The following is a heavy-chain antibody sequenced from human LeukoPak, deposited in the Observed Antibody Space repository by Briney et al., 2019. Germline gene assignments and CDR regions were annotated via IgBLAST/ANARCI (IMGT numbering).Heavy chain of an antibody. Sequence: PGGSLRLSCAASGFTFSSYNMKWVRQAPGKGLEWVSSITSGSYIDYADSVKGRFTISRDNAKNSVYLQMNSLRAEDTAVYYCAKYVGLRRNYHDSSGPPTYFDYWGQGTLVTVSS. D-gene: IGHD3-22*01. CDR3: AKYVGLRRNYHDSSGPPTYFDY. CDR1: GFTFSSYN. CDR2: ITSGSYI. V-gene: IGHV3-21*01. J-gene: IGHJ4*02.